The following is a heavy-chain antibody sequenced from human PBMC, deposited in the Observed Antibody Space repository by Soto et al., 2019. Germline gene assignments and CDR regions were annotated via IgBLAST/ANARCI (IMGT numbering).Heavy chain of an antibody. CDR2: ISGSGGST. V-gene: IGHV3-23*01. CDR1: GFTFSSYA. J-gene: IGHJ4*02. D-gene: IGHD1-26*01. CDR3: ARRGSGSYYDY. Sequence: EVQLFESGGGLVQPGGSLRLSCAASGFTFSSYAMRWVRQAPVKGLEWVSAISGSGGSTYYADSVKGRFTISRDNPKNTLYLQMNSLRAEDTAVYYCARRGSGSYYDYWGQGTLVTVSS.